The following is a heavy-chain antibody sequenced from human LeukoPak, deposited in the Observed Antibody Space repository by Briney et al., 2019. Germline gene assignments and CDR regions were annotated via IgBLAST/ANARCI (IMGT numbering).Heavy chain of an antibody. Sequence: PGRSLRLSCAASGFTFDDYAMHWVRQAPGKGLEWVSAITGSGGRTYYADSVKGRFTISRDNSKNTLYLQMNSLRAEDTAIYYCAKEYTGTFSPFPSYFDNWGQGTLVTVSS. CDR1: GFTFDDYA. CDR2: ITGSGGRT. CDR3: AKEYTGTFSPFPSYFDN. D-gene: IGHD1-26*01. V-gene: IGHV3-23*01. J-gene: IGHJ4*02.